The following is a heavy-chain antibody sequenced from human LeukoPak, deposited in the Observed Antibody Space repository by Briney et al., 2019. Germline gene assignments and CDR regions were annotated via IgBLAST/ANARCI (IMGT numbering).Heavy chain of an antibody. D-gene: IGHD3-10*01. Sequence: GGSLRLSCAASGFTFSSYSMNWVRQAPGKGLEWVSSISSSSSYIYYADSVKGRFTISRDNAKNSLYLQMNSLRAEDTALYHCARGLWFGSWHYFDYWGQGTLVIVSS. CDR1: GFTFSSYS. CDR3: ARGLWFGSWHYFDY. J-gene: IGHJ4*02. V-gene: IGHV3-21*04. CDR2: ISSSSSYI.